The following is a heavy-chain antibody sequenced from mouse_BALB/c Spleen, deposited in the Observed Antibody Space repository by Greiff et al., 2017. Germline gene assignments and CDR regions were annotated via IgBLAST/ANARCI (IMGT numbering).Heavy chain of an antibody. J-gene: IGHJ2*01. CDR3: ARQDYADY. V-gene: IGHV5-6*01. CDR1: GFTFSSYA. D-gene: IGHD2-4*01. Sequence: EVQVVESGGGLVKPGGSLKLSCAASGFTFSSYAMSWVRQSPEKRLEWVATISSGGSYTYYPDSVKGRFTISRDNAKNTLYLQMSSLKSEDTAMYYCARQDYADYWGQGTTLTVSS. CDR2: ISSGGSYT.